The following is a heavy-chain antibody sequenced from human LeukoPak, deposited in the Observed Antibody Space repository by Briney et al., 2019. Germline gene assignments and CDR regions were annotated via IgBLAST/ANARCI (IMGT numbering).Heavy chain of an antibody. CDR3: ARVAGIAAAGKRVDY. V-gene: IGHV1-2*06. CDR2: INPNSGGT. J-gene: IGHJ4*02. Sequence: GASVKVSCKASGYTFTGYYMHWARQAPGQGLEWMGRINPNSGGTNYAQKFQGRVTMTRDTSISTAYMELSRLRSDDTAVYYCARVAGIAAAGKRVDYWGQGTLVTVST. CDR1: GYTFTGYY. D-gene: IGHD6-13*01.